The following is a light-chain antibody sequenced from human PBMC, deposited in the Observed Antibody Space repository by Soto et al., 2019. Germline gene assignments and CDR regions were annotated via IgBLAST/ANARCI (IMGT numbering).Light chain of an antibody. CDR2: GNS. V-gene: IGLV1-40*01. CDR3: QSYDSSLSGYV. J-gene: IGLJ1*01. CDR1: SSNIGAGYD. Sequence: QSVLTQPPSVSGAPGQRVTISCTGSSSNIGAGYDVHWYQQLPGTAPKLLIYGNSNRPSGVPDRFSGSKSGTSASLAITGLQAEDEAHYHCQSYDSSLSGYVFGTGTKLTVL.